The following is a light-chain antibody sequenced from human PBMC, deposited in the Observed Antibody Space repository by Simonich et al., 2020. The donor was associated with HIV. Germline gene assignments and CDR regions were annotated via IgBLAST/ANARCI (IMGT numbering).Light chain of an antibody. V-gene: IGKV1-5*03. J-gene: IGKJ1*01. CDR1: QSISSW. Sequence: DIQMTQSPSTLSASVGDRVTITCRASQSISSWLAWYQQKPGKAPKLLIYKASNLESGVPSRFSGSGSGTEFNLTISSLQPDDFATYYCQQYNGYSVMFGQGTKVEFK. CDR2: KAS. CDR3: QQYNGYSVM.